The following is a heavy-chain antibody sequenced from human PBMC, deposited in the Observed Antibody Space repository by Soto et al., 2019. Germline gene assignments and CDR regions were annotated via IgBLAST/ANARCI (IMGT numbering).Heavy chain of an antibody. CDR3: ARNKGVAVTTWDYYYYGMDV. D-gene: IGHD4-4*01. V-gene: IGHV1-69*13. CDR2: IIPIFGTA. CDR1: GGTFSSYA. Sequence: ASVKVSCKASGGTFSSYAISWVRQAPGQGLEWMGGIIPIFGTANYAQKFQGRVTITADESTSTAYMELSSLRSEDTAVYYCARNKGVAVTTWDYYYYGMDVWGQGTTVTVSS. J-gene: IGHJ6*02.